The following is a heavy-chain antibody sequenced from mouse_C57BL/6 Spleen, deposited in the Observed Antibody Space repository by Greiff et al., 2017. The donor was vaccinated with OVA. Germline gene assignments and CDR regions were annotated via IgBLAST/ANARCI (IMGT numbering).Heavy chain of an antibody. CDR2: ISYSGST. J-gene: IGHJ1*03. CDR1: GYSITSGYD. V-gene: IGHV3-1*01. CDR3: ARNDGYYDWYFDV. Sequence: EVQVVESGPGMVKPSQSLSLTCTVTGYSITSGYDWHWIRHFPGNKLEWMGHISYSGSTNYNPSLKSRISITHDTSKNHFFLKLNSVTTEDTATYYCARNDGYYDWYFDVWGTGTTVTVSS. D-gene: IGHD2-3*01.